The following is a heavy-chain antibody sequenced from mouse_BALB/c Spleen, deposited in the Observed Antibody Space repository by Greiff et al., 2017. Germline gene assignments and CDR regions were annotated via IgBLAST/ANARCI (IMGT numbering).Heavy chain of an antibody. D-gene: IGHD2-1*01. CDR2: IWGDGST. V-gene: IGHV2-6-7*01. CDR3: ARERGGKCNYFAY. CDR1: GFSLTGSG. Sequence: VMLVESGPGLVAPSQSLSITCTVSGFSLTGSGVNWVRQPPGKGLEWLGMIWGDGSTDYNSALKSRLSISKDNSKSQVFLKMNSLQTDDTARYYWARERGGKCNYFAYWGQGTLVTVSA. J-gene: IGHJ3*01.